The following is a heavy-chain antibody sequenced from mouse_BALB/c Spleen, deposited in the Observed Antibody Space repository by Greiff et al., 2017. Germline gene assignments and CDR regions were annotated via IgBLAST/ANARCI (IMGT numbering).Heavy chain of an antibody. V-gene: IGHV10-1*02. CDR3: VRRGLYAMDY. CDR2: IRSKSNNYAT. Sequence: EVQLVESGGGLVQPKGSLKLSCEASGFTFNTYAMNWVSQAPGKGLEWVARIRSKSNNYATYYAESVKDRFTISRDASQSMLYLQMNNLKTEDTAMYYCVRRGLYAMDYWGQGTSVTVSS. J-gene: IGHJ4*01. D-gene: IGHD3-3*01. CDR1: GFTFNTYA.